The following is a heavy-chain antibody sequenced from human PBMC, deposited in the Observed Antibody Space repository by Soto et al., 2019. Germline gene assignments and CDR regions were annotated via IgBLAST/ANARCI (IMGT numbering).Heavy chain of an antibody. CDR1: GGSISSGGYS. CDR2: IYHSGST. CDR3: ARQYCSGGSCYWFDP. V-gene: IGHV4-30-2*01. Sequence: PSETLSLTCAVSGGSISSGGYSWSWIRQPPGKGLEWIGYIYHSGSTYYNPSLKSRVTISVDRSKNQFSLKLSSMTAADTAVYYCARQYCSGGSCYWFDPWGQGTLVTVSS. J-gene: IGHJ5*02. D-gene: IGHD2-15*01.